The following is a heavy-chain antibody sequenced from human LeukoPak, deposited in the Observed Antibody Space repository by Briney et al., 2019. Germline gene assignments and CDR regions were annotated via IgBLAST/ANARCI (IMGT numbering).Heavy chain of an antibody. CDR2: INSDGSST. D-gene: IGHD4-17*01. CDR1: GFTFSSYW. V-gene: IGHV3-74*01. J-gene: IGHJ3*02. CDR3: AREGALTVTKDAFDI. Sequence: GGSLRLSCAASGFTFSSYWMHWVRQAPGKGLVWVSRINSDGSSTSYADSVKGRFTISRDNAKNTLYLQMNGLRAEDTAVYYCAREGALTVTKDAFDIWGQGTMVTVSS.